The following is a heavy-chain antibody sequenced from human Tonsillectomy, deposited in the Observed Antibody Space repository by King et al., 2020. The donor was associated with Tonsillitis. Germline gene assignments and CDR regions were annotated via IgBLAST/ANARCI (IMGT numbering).Heavy chain of an antibody. J-gene: IGHJ4*02. V-gene: IGHV3-64D*06. D-gene: IGHD3-3*01. Sequence: EVQLVESGGGLVQPGGSLRLSCSGSGFTFSSYPLHWVRQAPGKGLEFVSAISRNGDSTYYADSVKGRFTISRDNSKNTLYLQMSSLRAEDTAVFYCEKVLHSYYDFWSGYYDYWGQGTLITVSS. CDR1: GFTFSSYP. CDR2: ISRNGDST. CDR3: EKVLHSYYDFWSGYYDY.